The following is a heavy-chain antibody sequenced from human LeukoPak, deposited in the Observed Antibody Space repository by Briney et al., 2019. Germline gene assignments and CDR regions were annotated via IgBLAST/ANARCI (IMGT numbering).Heavy chain of an antibody. CDR1: GGSFSGYY. V-gene: IGHV4-34*01. J-gene: IGHJ4*02. CDR3: AGRYCSSTSCYRRVDY. Sequence: SETLSLTCAVYGGSFSGYYWSWIRQPPGKGLEWIGEINHSGSTNYNPSLKSRVTISVDTSKNQFSLKLSSATAADTAVYYCAGRYCSSTSCYRRVDYWGQGTLVTVSS. D-gene: IGHD2-2*02. CDR2: INHSGST.